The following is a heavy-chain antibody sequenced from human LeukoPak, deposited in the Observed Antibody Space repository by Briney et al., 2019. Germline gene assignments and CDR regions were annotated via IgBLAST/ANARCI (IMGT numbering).Heavy chain of an antibody. J-gene: IGHJ6*02. D-gene: IGHD3-22*01. CDR1: GFTFSNYA. CDR3: ARDPHYYDSSGYVTNYYGMDV. CDR2: IRGSGGIT. V-gene: IGHV3-23*01. Sequence: GGSLRLSCAASGFTFSNYAMSWVRQAPGKGLEWVSAIRGSGGITYYADSVKGRFTISRDNSKNSLYLQMNSLRAEDTAVYYCARDPHYYDSSGYVTNYYGMDVWGQGPTVTVSS.